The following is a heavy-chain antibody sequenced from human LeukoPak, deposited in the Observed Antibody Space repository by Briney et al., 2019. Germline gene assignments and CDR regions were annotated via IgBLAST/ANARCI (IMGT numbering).Heavy chain of an antibody. D-gene: IGHD3-10*01. CDR3: AKPAGTDSGYYYYYMDV. J-gene: IGHJ6*03. CDR2: ISWDGGST. Sequence: GGSLRLSCAASGFTFSSYAMHWVRQAPGKGLEWVSLISWDGGSTYYADSVKGRFTISRDNSKNSLYLQMNSLRAEDTALYYCAKPAGTDSGYYYYYMDVWGKGTTVTVSS. V-gene: IGHV3-43D*03. CDR1: GFTFSSYA.